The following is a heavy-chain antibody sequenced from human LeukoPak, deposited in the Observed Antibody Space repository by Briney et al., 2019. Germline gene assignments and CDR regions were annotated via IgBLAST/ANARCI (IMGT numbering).Heavy chain of an antibody. J-gene: IGHJ4*02. CDR1: GFTFSTYA. CDR2: INTSGDKT. V-gene: IGHV3-64D*06. D-gene: IGHD6-13*01. Sequence: PGGSLRLSCSGSGFTFSTYAIHWVRQAPGKGPEYVSLINTSGDKTYYADSAKGRFTISRDNSRNTVSLQMSSLRDEDTAMYYCVKDLYKGETSTWYYFDYWGQGALVTVSS. CDR3: VKDLYKGETSTWYYFDY.